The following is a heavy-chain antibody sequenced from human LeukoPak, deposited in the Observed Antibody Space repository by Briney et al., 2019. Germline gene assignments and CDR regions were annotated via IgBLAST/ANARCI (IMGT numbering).Heavy chain of an antibody. D-gene: IGHD2-15*01. CDR1: GFTFTSYW. V-gene: IGHV3-7*01. CDR2: IKQDGSEK. J-gene: IGHJ6*03. Sequence: GGSLRLSCSASGFTFTSYWMSWVRQAPGKGLEWVANIKQDGSEKYYVDSVKGRFTISRDNAKNSLYLQMNSLRAEDTAVYYCARDSVVVVAATQEYYYYMDVWGKGTTVTVSS. CDR3: ARDSVVVVAATQEYYYYMDV.